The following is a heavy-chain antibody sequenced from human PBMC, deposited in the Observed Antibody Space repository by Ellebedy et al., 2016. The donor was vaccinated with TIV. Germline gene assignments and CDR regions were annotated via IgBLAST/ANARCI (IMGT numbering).Heavy chain of an antibody. CDR3: ARDGGYCSSTSCYKRAYYYYYMDV. Sequence: GGSLRLSXAASGFTFSSYAMHWVRQAPGKGLEWVAVISYDGSNKYYADSVKGRFTISRDNSKNTLYLQMNSLRAEDTAVYYCARDGGYCSSTSCYKRAYYYYYMDVWGKGTTVTVSS. V-gene: IGHV3-30-3*01. J-gene: IGHJ6*03. D-gene: IGHD2-2*02. CDR1: GFTFSSYA. CDR2: ISYDGSNK.